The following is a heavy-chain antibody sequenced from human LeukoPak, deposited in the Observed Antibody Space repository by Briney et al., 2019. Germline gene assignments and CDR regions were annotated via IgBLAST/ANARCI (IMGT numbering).Heavy chain of an antibody. J-gene: IGHJ4*02. Sequence: GESLKISCKASGYTFSSYWIGWVRQMPGKGLEWMGIIYPGDSDTRYSPSLQGQLTISVDTSIGTAYLQWSSLKASDTAIYYCARQNDFRPDYWGQGTLVTVSS. V-gene: IGHV5-51*01. D-gene: IGHD3-3*01. CDR1: GYTFSSYW. CDR2: IYPGDSDT. CDR3: ARQNDFRPDY.